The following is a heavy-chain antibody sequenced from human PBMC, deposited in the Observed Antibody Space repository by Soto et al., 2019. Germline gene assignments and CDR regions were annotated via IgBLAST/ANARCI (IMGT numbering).Heavy chain of an antibody. CDR3: ATADVGATTVDY. V-gene: IGHV1-24*01. D-gene: IGHD1-26*01. CDR2: FDPEDGET. CDR1: GYTLTELS. J-gene: IGHJ4*02. Sequence: ASVKVSCKVSGYTLTELSMHWVRQAPGKGLEWMGGFDPEDGETIYAQKFQCRVTMTEDTSTDTAYMELSSLRSEDTAVYYCATADVGATTVDYWGQGTLVTVSS.